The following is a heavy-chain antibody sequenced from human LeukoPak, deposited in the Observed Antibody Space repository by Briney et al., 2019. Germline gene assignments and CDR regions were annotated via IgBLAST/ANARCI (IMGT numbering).Heavy chain of an antibody. CDR2: IYHSGST. D-gene: IGHD2-15*01. CDR3: ARQASGGGRVPFDY. Sequence: SETLSLTCSVSGDSVSSSTYYWSWIRQPPGKGLEWIAYIYHSGSTNYNPSLKSRVTTSVDTAKNQFSLKLSSVTAADTAVYYCARQASGGGRVPFDYWGQGTLVAVSS. V-gene: IGHV4-61*01. J-gene: IGHJ4*02. CDR1: GDSVSSSTYY.